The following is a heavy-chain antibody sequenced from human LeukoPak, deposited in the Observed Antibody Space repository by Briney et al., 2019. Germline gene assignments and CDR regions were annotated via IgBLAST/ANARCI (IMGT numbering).Heavy chain of an antibody. CDR1: GFTFSSYA. CDR2: ISSNGGST. V-gene: IGHV3-64D*06. D-gene: IGHD2-15*01. J-gene: IGHJ4*02. CDR3: AIVVVVAATQYFIDY. Sequence: PGGSLRLSCSASGFTFSSYAMHWVRQAPGKGLEYVSAISSNGGSTYYADSVKGRFTISRDNSKNTLYLQMSSLRSDDTAVYYCAIVVVVAATQYFIDYWGQGTLVTVSS.